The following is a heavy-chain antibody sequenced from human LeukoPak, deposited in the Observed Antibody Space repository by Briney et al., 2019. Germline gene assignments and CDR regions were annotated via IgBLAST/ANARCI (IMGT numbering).Heavy chain of an antibody. V-gene: IGHV3-7*05. CDR3: ASFRAIFGVVIGVEYFQH. CDR1: GFTFSSYW. CDR2: IKQDGSKK. Sequence: GGSLRLSCAASGFTFSSYWMSWVRQAPGKGLEWVANIKQDGSKKYYVDSVKGRFTISRDNAKNSLYLQMNSLRAEDTAVYYCASFRAIFGVVIGVEYFQHWGQGTLVTVSS. J-gene: IGHJ1*01. D-gene: IGHD3-3*01.